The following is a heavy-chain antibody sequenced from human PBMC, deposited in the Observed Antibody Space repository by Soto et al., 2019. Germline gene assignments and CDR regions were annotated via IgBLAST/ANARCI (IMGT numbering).Heavy chain of an antibody. J-gene: IGHJ5*02. CDR1: GYTFTSYY. D-gene: IGHD3-16*01. Sequence: QEQLVQSGAEVKKPGASVKVSCKASGYTFTSYYIHWVRQVPGQGLEWMGMIDPSGVTTKSAQKFQGRITLTRDTSTSTVYMEVSSLRTEYTAVDYCARVYVKWFDPWGQGTLVTVSS. CDR2: IDPSGVTT. CDR3: ARVYVKWFDP. V-gene: IGHV1-46*01.